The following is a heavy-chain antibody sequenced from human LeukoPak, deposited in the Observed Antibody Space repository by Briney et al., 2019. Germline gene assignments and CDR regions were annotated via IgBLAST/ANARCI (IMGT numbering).Heavy chain of an antibody. CDR1: GGSISSYY. D-gene: IGHD5-24*01. CDR2: IYYSGST. Sequence: SSETLSLTCTVSGGSISSYYWSWIRQPPGKGLEWIGYIYYSGSTNYNPSLKSRVTISVDTSKNQFSLKLSSVTAADTAVYYCARRGRDGYINFDYWGQGTLVTVSS. J-gene: IGHJ4*02. CDR3: ARRGRDGYINFDY. V-gene: IGHV4-59*08.